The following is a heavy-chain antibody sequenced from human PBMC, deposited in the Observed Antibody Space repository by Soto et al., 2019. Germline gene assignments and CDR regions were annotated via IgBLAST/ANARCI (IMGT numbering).Heavy chain of an antibody. J-gene: IGHJ4*02. D-gene: IGHD3-10*01. Sequence: QVQLVQSGAEVKKPGSSVKVSCQSSGGTFNSYAFTWVRQAPGQGLEWMGGIMPIFGTPSYAQNFQGRLTISADESTSTAYMELSSLRSEDTAVYYCARGYYSVSGSFSWGQGTLVTVSS. V-gene: IGHV1-69*01. CDR2: IMPIFGTP. CDR3: ARGYYSVSGSFS. CDR1: GGTFNSYA.